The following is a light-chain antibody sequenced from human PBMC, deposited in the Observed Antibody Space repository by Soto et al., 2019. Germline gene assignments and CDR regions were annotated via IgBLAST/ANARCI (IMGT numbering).Light chain of an antibody. J-gene: IGKJ2*01. V-gene: IGKV2-28*01. Sequence: DTVMTQSPLSLPVTHGEPASISCRSSQSLLHSNGYNYLDWYLQKPGQSPQLLIYLGSNRASGVPDRFSGSGSGTDFTLKISRVEAEDVGVYYCMQALQTPYTFGQGTKLEIK. CDR3: MQALQTPYT. CDR1: QSLLHSNGYNY. CDR2: LGS.